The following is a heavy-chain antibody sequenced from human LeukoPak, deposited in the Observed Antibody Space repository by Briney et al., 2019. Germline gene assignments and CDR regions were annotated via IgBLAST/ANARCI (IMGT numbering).Heavy chain of an antibody. D-gene: IGHD3-3*01. CDR2: ISGDGGKT. V-gene: IGHV3-23*01. Sequence: GGSLRLSCAASGFTFSSSAMSWVRRPQGKGLEWVSAISGDGGKTYYADSVKGHFTISRDNSKNILSLQMNSLRAEDTAVYYCARDITIFGVVIYYYYGMDVWGQGTTVTVSS. CDR1: GFTFSSSA. CDR3: ARDITIFGVVIYYYYGMDV. J-gene: IGHJ6*02.